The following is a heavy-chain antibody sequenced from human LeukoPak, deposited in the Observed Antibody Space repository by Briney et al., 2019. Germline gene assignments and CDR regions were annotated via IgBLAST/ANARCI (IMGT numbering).Heavy chain of an antibody. CDR2: IYTSGST. J-gene: IGHJ6*03. CDR3: ARSPPLYSNYDRYHYCYMDV. D-gene: IGHD4-11*01. Sequence: MPSETLSLTCTVSGGSISSYYWSWIRQPAGKGLEWIGRIYTSGSTNYNPSLKSRVTMSVDTSKNQFSLKLSSVTAADTAVYYCARSPPLYSNYDRYHYCYMDVWGKGTTVTVSS. V-gene: IGHV4-4*07. CDR1: GGSISSYY.